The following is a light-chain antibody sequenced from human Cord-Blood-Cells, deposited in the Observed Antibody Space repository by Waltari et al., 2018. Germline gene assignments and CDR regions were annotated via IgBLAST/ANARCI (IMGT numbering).Light chain of an antibody. J-gene: IGLJ1*01. Sequence: QSALTQPRSVSGSPGPSVTISCTGTSSDVGGYNYVSWYQQPPGKAPQRMIYDVSKRPSGVPDRFSGSKSGNTASLTISGLQAEDEADYYCCSYAGSYVFGTGTKVTVL. CDR2: DVS. V-gene: IGLV2-11*01. CDR1: SSDVGGYNY. CDR3: CSYAGSYV.